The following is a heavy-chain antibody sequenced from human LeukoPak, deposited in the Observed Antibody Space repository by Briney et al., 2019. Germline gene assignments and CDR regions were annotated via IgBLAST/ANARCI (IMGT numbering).Heavy chain of an antibody. CDR2: MNPKSGNT. Sequence: ASVKVSCKASGYTFTSYDINWVRQATGQGLEWMGWMNPKSGNTGYAQKFQGRVTMTRNTSISTAYMELSSLRSEDTAVYYCASSAITGTTGPFDYWGQGTLVTVSS. D-gene: IGHD1-20*01. CDR1: GYTFTSYD. V-gene: IGHV1-8*01. CDR3: ASSAITGTTGPFDY. J-gene: IGHJ4*02.